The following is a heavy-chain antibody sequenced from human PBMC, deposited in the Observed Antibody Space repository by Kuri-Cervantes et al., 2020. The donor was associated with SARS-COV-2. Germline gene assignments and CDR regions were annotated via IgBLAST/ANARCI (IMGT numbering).Heavy chain of an antibody. J-gene: IGHJ5*01. CDR3: ARSVWDVVVQAAKSRYANWFDP. V-gene: IGHV4-39*07. D-gene: IGHD2-2*01. CDR1: CCFISCSIHY. CDR2: IYYSGST. Sequence: ESLMTSCTFPCCFISCSIHYWGRTRQRAGEGLGWIGSIYYSGSTYYNPSLKSRVTISVDTSKNQFSMKLSSVTAADTAVYYCARSVWDVVVQAAKSRYANWFDPWGQGTLVTVSS.